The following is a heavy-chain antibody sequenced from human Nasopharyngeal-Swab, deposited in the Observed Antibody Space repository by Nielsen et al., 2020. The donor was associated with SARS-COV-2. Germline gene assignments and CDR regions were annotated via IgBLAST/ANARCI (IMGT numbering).Heavy chain of an antibody. D-gene: IGHD1-14*01. Sequence: WIRQPPGKGLEWIGRIYTSGSTNYNPSLKSRVTMSVDTSKNQFSLKLSSVTAADTAVYYCVRGGRAETAPFDIWGQGTMVTVSS. CDR3: VRGGRAETAPFDI. CDR2: IYTSGST. J-gene: IGHJ3*02. V-gene: IGHV4-4*07.